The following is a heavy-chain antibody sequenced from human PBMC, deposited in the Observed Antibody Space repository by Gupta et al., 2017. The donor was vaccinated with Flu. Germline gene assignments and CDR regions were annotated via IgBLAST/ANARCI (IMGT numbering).Heavy chain of an antibody. CDR3: ARDAPFRGSLY. J-gene: IGHJ1*01. V-gene: IGHV1-18*01. CDR1: GYTFTDYG. Sequence: QVQLVQSGAEVEKPGASVKVPCKTSGYTFTDYGISWVRQAPGQGLEWMGWISAYSGNTNYAQNFQGRVIMTTDTSTKTAYMEFMSLRSDDTAVYYCARDAPFRGSLYWGQGTLVTVSS. CDR2: ISAYSGNT. D-gene: IGHD3-16*01.